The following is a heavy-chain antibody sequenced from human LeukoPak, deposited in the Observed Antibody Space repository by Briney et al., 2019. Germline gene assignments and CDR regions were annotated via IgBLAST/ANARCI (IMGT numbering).Heavy chain of an antibody. V-gene: IGHV4-4*02. CDR2: IFYSGST. J-gene: IGHJ4*02. D-gene: IGHD3-9*01. Sequence: ASETLSLTCAVSGGSISTSTWWTWVRQPPGKGLEWIGEIFYSGSTNSNPSLKSRLTTSVDESKHEFSLKLTSVTAADTAVYYCASGGLVSRYLDHWGQGTLVTVSS. CDR1: GGSISTSTW. CDR3: ASGGLVSRYLDH.